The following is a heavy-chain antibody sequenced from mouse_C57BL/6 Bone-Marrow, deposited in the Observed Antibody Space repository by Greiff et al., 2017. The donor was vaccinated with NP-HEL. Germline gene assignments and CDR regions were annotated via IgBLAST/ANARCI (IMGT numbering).Heavy chain of an antibody. J-gene: IGHJ3*01. V-gene: IGHV5-2*01. D-gene: IGHD2-5*01. Sequence: EVKLMESGGGLVQPGESLKLSCESNEYEFPSHDMSWVRKTPEKRLELVAAINSDGGSTYYPDTMERRFIISRDNTKKTLYLQMSSLRTEDTALYYCARSYYSNYWFAYWGQGTLVTVSA. CDR3: ARSYYSNYWFAY. CDR2: INSDGGST. CDR1: EYEFPSHD.